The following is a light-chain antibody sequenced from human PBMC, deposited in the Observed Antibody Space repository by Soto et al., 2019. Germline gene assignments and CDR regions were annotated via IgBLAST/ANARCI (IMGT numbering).Light chain of an antibody. V-gene: IGKV2-28*01. J-gene: IGKJ3*01. CDR2: LGS. CDR3: MQGLSGFS. CDR1: QSLLHSNGYNY. Sequence: DIVMTQSPLSLPVTPGEPASISCRSSQSLLHSNGYNYLEWYVQKPGQSPQLLIYLGSDRAAGVPDRFSGSGSGTDFTLKNRRVEAEDVGVYYCMQGLSGFSFGPGTKVDIK.